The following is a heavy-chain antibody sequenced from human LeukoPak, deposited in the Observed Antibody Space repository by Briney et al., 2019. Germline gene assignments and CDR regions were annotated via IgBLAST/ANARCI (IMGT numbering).Heavy chain of an antibody. CDR2: ISSSGSST. CDR1: GFTFSSYE. D-gene: IGHD6-6*01. CDR3: ARVLGGHFDP. J-gene: IGHJ2*01. Sequence: GGPLRLSCAASGFTFSSYEMNWVRQAPGKGLEWVSHISSSGSSTYYAGSVKGRFTISRDKAKSSLYLQMNSLRAEDTAVYYCARVLGGHFDPWGRGTLVTVSS. V-gene: IGHV3-48*03.